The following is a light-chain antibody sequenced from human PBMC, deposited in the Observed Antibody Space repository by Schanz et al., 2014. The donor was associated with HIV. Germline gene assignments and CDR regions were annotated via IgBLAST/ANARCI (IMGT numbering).Light chain of an antibody. V-gene: IGKV3D-15*01. Sequence: EIVLTQSPGSLSLSPGGRATLSCGASQTVSSNSLGWYQQKRGQVPRLLIYSASRRANGIPARFSGSGSGREFALTISSLQSEDFAVYYCQQYNNWPYTFGQGTKLEIK. CDR2: SAS. J-gene: IGKJ2*01. CDR1: QTVSSN. CDR3: QQYNNWPYT.